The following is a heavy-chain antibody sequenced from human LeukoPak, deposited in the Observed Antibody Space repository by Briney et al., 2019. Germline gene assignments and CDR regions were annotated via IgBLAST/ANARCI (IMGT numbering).Heavy chain of an antibody. D-gene: IGHD3-9*01. V-gene: IGHV3-23*01. CDR1: GFSFSNYA. CDR3: AKWGDYDVLTGYYDSDY. J-gene: IGHJ4*02. Sequence: GGSLRLSCAASGFSFSNYAMSWVRQVPGKGLEWVSAISGRDDSTYYADSVKGRFTISRDTSKDTLYLQMNSLRAEDTAVYYCAKWGDYDVLTGYYDSDYWGQGTLVTVSS. CDR2: ISGRDDST.